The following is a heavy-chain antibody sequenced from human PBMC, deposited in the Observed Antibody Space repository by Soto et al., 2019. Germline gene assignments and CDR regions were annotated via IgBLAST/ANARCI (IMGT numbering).Heavy chain of an antibody. Sequence: SETLSLTCTVSGGSISGGDYYWSWIRQPPGKGLEWIGYIYYSGSTNYNPSLKSRVTISVDTSKNQFSLKLSSVTAADTAVYYCARDLTPEYYGSGISGMDVWGQGTTVTVSS. CDR1: GGSISGGDYY. V-gene: IGHV4-61*08. CDR2: IYYSGST. CDR3: ARDLTPEYYGSGISGMDV. D-gene: IGHD3-10*01. J-gene: IGHJ6*02.